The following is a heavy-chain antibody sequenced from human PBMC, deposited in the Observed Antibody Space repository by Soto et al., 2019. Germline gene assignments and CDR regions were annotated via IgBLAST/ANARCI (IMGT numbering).Heavy chain of an antibody. D-gene: IGHD1-26*01. CDR2: ISSVSSNI. J-gene: IGHJ3*02. CDR1: GFTFSVYS. V-gene: IGHV3-48*02. Sequence: PGGSLRLSCAASGFTFSVYSMNWVRQAPGRGLEWVSYISSVSSNIHYAESVRGRFTISRDNAKNSLYLQMNSLRDEDTAVFYCARSWGSGTYYTDAFDIWGQGTMVTVSS. CDR3: ARSWGSGTYYTDAFDI.